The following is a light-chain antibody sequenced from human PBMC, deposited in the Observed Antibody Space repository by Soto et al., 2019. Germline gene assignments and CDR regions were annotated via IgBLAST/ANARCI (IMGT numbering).Light chain of an antibody. CDR1: SSDVGGSNF. J-gene: IGLJ1*01. CDR2: DVA. CDR3: CSFTPSSTLV. Sequence: QSALTQPASVSDSPGQSITISCTGTSSDVGGSNFVSWYQQHPGKPPKLIIYDVANRPSGVSNRFSGSKSGSTASLIISRLQTEDEADYYCCSFTPSSTLVFGTGTKVTVL. V-gene: IGLV2-14*03.